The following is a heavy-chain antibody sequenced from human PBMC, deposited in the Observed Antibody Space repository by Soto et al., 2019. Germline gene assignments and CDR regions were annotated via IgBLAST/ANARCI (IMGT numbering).Heavy chain of an antibody. J-gene: IGHJ5*02. V-gene: IGHV4-31*03. CDR3: ARAFYSYGYFSLQGAHWFDP. D-gene: IGHD5-18*01. CDR1: GGSISSGGYY. Sequence: PSETLSLTCTVSGGSISSGGYYWSWIRQHPGKGLEWIGYIYYSGSTYYNPSLKSRVTISVDTSKNQFSLKLSSVTAADTAVYYCARAFYSYGYFSLQGAHWFDPWGQGTLVTVSS. CDR2: IYYSGST.